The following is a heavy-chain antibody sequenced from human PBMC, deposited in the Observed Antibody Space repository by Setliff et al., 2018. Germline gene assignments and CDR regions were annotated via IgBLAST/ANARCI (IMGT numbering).Heavy chain of an antibody. CDR1: GYTFSTYW. Sequence: GASLKISCKGSGYTFSTYWIGWVRQMPGKGLEWMGIIYPGDSETRYSPSFEGQVSISADTSISTAYLQWSSLKASDTAMYYCARGMEDTAMLAYWGQGTLVTVSS. D-gene: IGHD5-18*01. V-gene: IGHV5-51*01. CDR2: IYPGDSET. CDR3: ARGMEDTAMLAY. J-gene: IGHJ4*02.